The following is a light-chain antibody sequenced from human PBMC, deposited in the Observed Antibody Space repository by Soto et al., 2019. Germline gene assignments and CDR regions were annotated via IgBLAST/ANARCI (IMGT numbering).Light chain of an antibody. CDR2: KAS. J-gene: IGKJ1*01. Sequence: DIQMTQSPSPLSASVGDRVTITCRASQSISSWLAWYQQKPGKAPTLLIYKASSLESGVPSRFSGSGSGTEFTLTISSLQPDDFATYYCQQYNSFPTFGQGTKVEIK. V-gene: IGKV1-5*03. CDR3: QQYNSFPT. CDR1: QSISSW.